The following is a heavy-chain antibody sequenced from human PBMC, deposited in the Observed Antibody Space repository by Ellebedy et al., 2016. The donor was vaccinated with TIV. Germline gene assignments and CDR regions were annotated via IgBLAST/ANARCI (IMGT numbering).Heavy chain of an antibody. D-gene: IGHD4-17*01. J-gene: IGHJ4*02. Sequence: GGSLRLSCAASGFTFSSYHMNWVRQAPGKGLEWVLFFSSSSNYIYYADSVKGRFTISRDNAKNSLFLEVNSLRAEDTAVYYCVRSDTRRYGDFWGQGTLVTVSS. CDR3: VRSDTRRYGDF. CDR1: GFTFSSYH. V-gene: IGHV3-21*01. CDR2: FSSSSNYI.